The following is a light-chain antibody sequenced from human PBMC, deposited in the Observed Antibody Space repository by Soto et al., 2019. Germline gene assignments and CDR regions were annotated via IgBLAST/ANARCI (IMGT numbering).Light chain of an antibody. CDR2: LVS. V-gene: IGKV2-30*01. CDR3: MQGTLWPWP. J-gene: IGKJ1*01. CDR1: QILVYSNVNTY. Sequence: VLMSQTTLALSVAPGQPSSISFSSIQILVYSNVNTYLNWFHQRPGQSPRRLIYLVSNRDSGVPDRFSGSGSGTDFTLKISRVEAEDVGVYYCMQGTLWPWPFGQ.